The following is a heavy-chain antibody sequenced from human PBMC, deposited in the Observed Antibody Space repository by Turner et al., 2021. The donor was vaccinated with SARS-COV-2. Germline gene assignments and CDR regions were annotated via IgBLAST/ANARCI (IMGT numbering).Heavy chain of an antibody. J-gene: IGHJ4*02. Sequence: EVQLVESGGGLVTRGGSLTLSCAVPGLTFSNAWMNWVRQAPGKGLEWVVRIKSKTDGGTTDYAAPVKDRFTISRDDSKNTMYLQMSSLKTEDTALYYCTTRSGSFDYWGQGTLVTVSS. CDR3: TTRSGSFDY. CDR2: IKSKTDGGTT. D-gene: IGHD1-26*01. V-gene: IGHV3-15*01. CDR1: GLTFSNAW.